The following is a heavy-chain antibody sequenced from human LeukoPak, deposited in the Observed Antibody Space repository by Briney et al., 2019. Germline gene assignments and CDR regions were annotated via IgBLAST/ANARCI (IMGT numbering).Heavy chain of an antibody. V-gene: IGHV1-18*01. CDR2: ISAYNGNT. Sequence: GESLKISCKGSGYSFTSYGISWVRQAPGQGLEWMGWISAYNGNTNYAQKLQGRVTMTTDTSTSTAYMELRSLRSDDTAVYYCARDRLLLLYYYDSSGYPDAFDIWGQGTMVTVSS. CDR3: ARDRLLLLYYYDSSGYPDAFDI. J-gene: IGHJ3*02. CDR1: GYSFTSYG. D-gene: IGHD3-22*01.